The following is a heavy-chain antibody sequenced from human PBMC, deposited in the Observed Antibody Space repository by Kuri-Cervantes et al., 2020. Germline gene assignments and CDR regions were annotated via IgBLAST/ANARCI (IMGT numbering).Heavy chain of an antibody. Sequence: ASVTVSCEASGYTFTSYDINWVRQATGQGLEWMGWMNPNSGNTGYAQKFQGRVTMTRNTSSSTAYMELSRRRPDDTAMYNCATGYSSGWLPPVGMDVWGQGTTVTVSS. J-gene: IGHJ6*02. D-gene: IGHD6-19*01. V-gene: IGHV1-8*01. CDR3: ATGYSSGWLPPVGMDV. CDR2: MNPNSGNT. CDR1: GYTFTSYD.